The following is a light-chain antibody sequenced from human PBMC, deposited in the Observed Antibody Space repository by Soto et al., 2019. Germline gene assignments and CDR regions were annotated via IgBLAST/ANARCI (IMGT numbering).Light chain of an antibody. Sequence: SYELIQPPSLSVSPGQTASLTCSGDQLGDKYVCWYQQKPGQSPVLVIYQDNKRPSGIPERFSGSNSGNTATLTISGTQAMDEADYYCQAWDSNTYVFGTGTKVTVL. CDR3: QAWDSNTYV. CDR2: QDN. V-gene: IGLV3-1*01. CDR1: QLGDKY. J-gene: IGLJ1*01.